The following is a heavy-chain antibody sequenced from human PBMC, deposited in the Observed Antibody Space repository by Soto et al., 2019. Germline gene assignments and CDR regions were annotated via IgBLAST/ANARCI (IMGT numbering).Heavy chain of an antibody. V-gene: IGHV1-69*12. CDR2: LIRIFGTA. CDR1: GGTFSSYA. CDR3: ARAGGFWSGYWDDDFDI. Sequence: QVQLVQSVAEVKKPGSSVKVSCKASGGTFSSYAISWVRQAPGQGLEWMGGLIRIFGTANYAQEFQGRVTITADESTSTAYMELSSLRSEDTGVYYCARAGGFWSGYWDDDFDIWCQGTMVTVSS. D-gene: IGHD3-3*01. J-gene: IGHJ3*02.